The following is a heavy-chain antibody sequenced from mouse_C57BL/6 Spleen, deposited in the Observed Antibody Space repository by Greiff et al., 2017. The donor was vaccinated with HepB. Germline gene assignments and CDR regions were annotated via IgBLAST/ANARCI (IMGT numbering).Heavy chain of an antibody. CDR3: AITTVYYAMDY. Sequence: VQLQQPGAELVKPGASVKVSCKASGYTFTSYWMHWVKQRPGQGLEWIGMIHPYDSDTNYNQKFKGKATLTVDKSSSTAYMQLSSLASEDSAVYYCAITTVYYAMDYWGQGASVTVSS. J-gene: IGHJ4*01. V-gene: IGHV1-74*01. D-gene: IGHD1-1*01. CDR2: IHPYDSDT. CDR1: GYTFTSYW.